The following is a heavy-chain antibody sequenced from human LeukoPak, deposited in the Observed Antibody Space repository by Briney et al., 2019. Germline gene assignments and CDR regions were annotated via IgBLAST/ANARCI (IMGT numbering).Heavy chain of an antibody. CDR3: AKDGDGYNYGAAFDI. Sequence: GGSLRLSCAASGFTVSSNYMSWVRQAPGKGLEWVSVIYSGGSTYYADSVKGRFTISRDNSKNTLYLQMNSLRAEDTAVYYCAKDGDGYNYGAAFDIWGRGTMVTVSS. D-gene: IGHD5-24*01. CDR1: GFTVSSNY. J-gene: IGHJ3*02. V-gene: IGHV3-53*01. CDR2: IYSGGST.